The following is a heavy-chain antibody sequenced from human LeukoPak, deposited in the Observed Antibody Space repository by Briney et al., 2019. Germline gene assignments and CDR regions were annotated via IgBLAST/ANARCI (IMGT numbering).Heavy chain of an antibody. Sequence: PSETLSLTCTVSGGSISSSSYYWGWIRQPPGKGLEWIGSIYYSGSTYYNPSLKSRVTISVDTSKNQFSLKLSSVTAADTAVYYCARSSSFDCWGQGTLVTVSS. CDR3: ARSSSFDC. J-gene: IGHJ4*02. D-gene: IGHD3-10*01. CDR2: IYYSGST. V-gene: IGHV4-39*07. CDR1: GGSISSSSYY.